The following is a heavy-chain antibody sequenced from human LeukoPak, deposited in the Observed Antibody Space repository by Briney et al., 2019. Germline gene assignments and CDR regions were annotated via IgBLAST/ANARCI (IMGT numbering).Heavy chain of an antibody. J-gene: IGHJ3*02. CDR3: ARAFDI. CDR1: GFTFSSYS. Sequence: GGSLRLSCAASGFTFSSYSMDWVRQAPGKGLEWVSYISSSSSTIYYADSVKGRFTISRDDAKNSLYLQINSLRAEDTAVYYCARAFDIWGQGTMVTVSS. CDR2: ISSSSSTI. V-gene: IGHV3-48*04.